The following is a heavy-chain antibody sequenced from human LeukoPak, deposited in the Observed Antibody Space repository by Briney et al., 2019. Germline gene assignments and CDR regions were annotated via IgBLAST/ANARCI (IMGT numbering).Heavy chain of an antibody. D-gene: IGHD6-19*01. J-gene: IGHJ4*02. CDR3: ARAIAMAGPYYFDY. V-gene: IGHV3-21*01. CDR2: IGSVTTYI. CDR1: GFTFSDYT. Sequence: PGGSLRLSCAASGFTFSDYTMNWVRQAPGKGLEWVSSIGSVTTYIYYADSVKGRFTISRDNAKNSLSLQMNSLRAEDTAVYYCARAIAMAGPYYFDYWGQGTLVTVSS.